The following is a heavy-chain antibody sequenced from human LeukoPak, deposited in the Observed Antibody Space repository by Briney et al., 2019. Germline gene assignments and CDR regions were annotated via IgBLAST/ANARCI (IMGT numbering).Heavy chain of an antibody. CDR3: ARGASSWYSTSPNFDY. J-gene: IGHJ4*02. D-gene: IGHD6-13*01. Sequence: GGSLRLSCAASGFTFDDYTMHWVRQAPGKGLEWVSLISWDGGSTYYADSVKGRFTISRDNAKNSLYLQMNSLRAEDTAVYFCARGASSWYSTSPNFDYWGQGTLVTVSS. CDR1: GFTFDDYT. CDR2: ISWDGGST. V-gene: IGHV3-43*01.